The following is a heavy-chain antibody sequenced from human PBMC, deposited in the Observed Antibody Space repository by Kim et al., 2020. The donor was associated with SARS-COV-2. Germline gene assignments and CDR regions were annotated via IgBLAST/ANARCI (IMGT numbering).Heavy chain of an antibody. CDR2: IWYDGSNK. D-gene: IGHD5-18*01. Sequence: GGSLRLSCAASGFTFSSYGMHWVRQAPGKGLEWVAVIWYDGSNKYYADSVKGRFTISRDNSKNTLYLQMNSLRAEDTAVYYCARELQPMIAFDIWGQGTMVTVSS. V-gene: IGHV3-33*01. CDR1: GFTFSSYG. J-gene: IGHJ3*02. CDR3: ARELQPMIAFDI.